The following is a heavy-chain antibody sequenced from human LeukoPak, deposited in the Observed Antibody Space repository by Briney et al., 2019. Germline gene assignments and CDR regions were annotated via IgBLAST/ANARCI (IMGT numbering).Heavy chain of an antibody. V-gene: IGHV1-18*01. D-gene: IGHD3-10*01. J-gene: IGHJ4*02. CDR1: GYTFTSYG. Sequence: ASVKVSCKASGYTFTSYGISWVRQAPGQGLEWMGRISAYNGNTNYAQKLQGRVTMTTDTSTSTAYMELRSLRSDDTAVYYCARSQYYYGSGPIDYWGQGTLVTVSS. CDR3: ARSQYYYGSGPIDY. CDR2: ISAYNGNT.